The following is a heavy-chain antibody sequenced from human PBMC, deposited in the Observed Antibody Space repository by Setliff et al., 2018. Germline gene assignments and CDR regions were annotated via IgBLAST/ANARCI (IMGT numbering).Heavy chain of an antibody. V-gene: IGHV3-21*06. CDR3: VRGLSDRVNWFAFDY. CDR1: VFPFSISS. D-gene: IGHD1-1*01. CDR2: ISSTGSYK. J-gene: IGHJ4*02. Sequence: LRLSCAASVFPFSISSMHWVRQAPGKGLEWVSSISSTGSYKPYADSVRGRFTISRDNAKNSVDLQMSSLRPEDTAIYFCVRGLSDRVNWFAFDYWGQGTLVTVSS.